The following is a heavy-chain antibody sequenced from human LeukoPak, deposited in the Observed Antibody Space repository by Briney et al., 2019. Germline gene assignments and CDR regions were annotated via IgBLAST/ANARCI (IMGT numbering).Heavy chain of an antibody. CDR3: AREGRGLGRGVTGQPNYYYYYMDV. CDR2: INSSGDST. D-gene: IGHD7-27*01. CDR1: GFTLTSYY. V-gene: IGHV1-46*01. Sequence: GASVKVSCKASGFTLTSYYMHWVRQAPGQGLEWMGIINSSGDSTDHAQTFQGRVTMTRDMSTNTVYMELGSLRSEDTAVYYCAREGRGLGRGVTGQPNYYYYYMDVWGKGTTVTVSS. J-gene: IGHJ6*03.